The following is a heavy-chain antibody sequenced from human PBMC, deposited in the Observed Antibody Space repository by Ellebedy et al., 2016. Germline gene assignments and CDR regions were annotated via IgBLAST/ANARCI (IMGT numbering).Heavy chain of an antibody. Sequence: GSLRLXXTVSGGSISSYYWSWIRQPPGKGLEWIGEINHSGSTNYNPSLKSRVTISVDTSKNQFSLKLSSVTAADTAVYYCAREEAAMVFFDLWGRGTLVTVPS. CDR1: GGSISSYY. J-gene: IGHJ2*01. D-gene: IGHD5-18*01. CDR2: INHSGST. CDR3: AREEAAMVFFDL. V-gene: IGHV4-34*01.